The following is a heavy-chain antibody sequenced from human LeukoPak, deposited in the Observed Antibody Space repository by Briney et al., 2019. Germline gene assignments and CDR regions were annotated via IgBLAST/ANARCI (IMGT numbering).Heavy chain of an antibody. Sequence: PGGSLRLSCAASGFSFTSYWMHWVRRAPGKGLVWISCINTDGSGTTYADSVKGRFTISRDNAKNTLYLQMNGLRAEDTAVYYCTRAYDSGTYSSFDYWGQGTLVTVTS. CDR1: GFSFTSYW. CDR2: INTDGSGT. D-gene: IGHD3-10*01. J-gene: IGHJ4*02. V-gene: IGHV3-74*01. CDR3: TRAYDSGTYSSFDY.